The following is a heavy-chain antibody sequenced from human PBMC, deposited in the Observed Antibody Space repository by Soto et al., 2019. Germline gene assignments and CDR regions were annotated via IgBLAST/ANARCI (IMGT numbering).Heavy chain of an antibody. CDR3: VEVEPDRDYDFWSGYYWFKP. CDR2: ISSNGGST. D-gene: IGHD3-3*01. Sequence: GESLKISFSASGFTFRSYAMHWVRQAPGKVLEYVSAISSNGGSTYYADSVKGRFTISRDNSKNTLYLQMSSLRAEDTAVYYCVEVEPDRDYDFWSGYYWFKPWGQGTLVNVST. J-gene: IGHJ5*02. CDR1: GFTFRSYA. V-gene: IGHV3-64D*06.